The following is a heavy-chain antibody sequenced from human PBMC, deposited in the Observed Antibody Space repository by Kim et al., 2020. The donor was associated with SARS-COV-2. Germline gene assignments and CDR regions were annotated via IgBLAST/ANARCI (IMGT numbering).Heavy chain of an antibody. V-gene: IGHV3-23*01. J-gene: IGHJ4*02. D-gene: IGHD3-10*01. CDR3: AKGSGGNPLWY. Sequence: SSDSLKGRFTISRDKSKNTLYLQMDNLRAGDRAVYYGAKGSGGNPLWYWGQGTLVTVSS.